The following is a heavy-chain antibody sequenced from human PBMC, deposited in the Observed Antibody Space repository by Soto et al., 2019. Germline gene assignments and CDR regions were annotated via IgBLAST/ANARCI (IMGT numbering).Heavy chain of an antibody. CDR3: AREGAHYAPFDL. CDR1: GYTFTDFA. V-gene: IGHV1-3*01. CDR2: INVGNGNT. Sequence: QAQLVQSGAEAKQPGASVRVSCKASGYTFTDFALHWVRQAPGQGLEWMGWINVGNGNTGYSRKXXGXXXXXXXXXXTTAYIEVTSLTSEDTAIYYCAREGAHYAPFDLWGQGTLVTVSS. J-gene: IGHJ4*02. D-gene: IGHD3-16*01.